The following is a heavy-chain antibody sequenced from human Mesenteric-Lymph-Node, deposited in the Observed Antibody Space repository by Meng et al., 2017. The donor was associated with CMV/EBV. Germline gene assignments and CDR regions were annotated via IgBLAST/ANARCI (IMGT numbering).Heavy chain of an antibody. V-gene: IGHV1-18*01. CDR2: ISPYNGDT. Sequence: ASVKVSCKASGGSFNTFSISWVRQAPGQGLEWLGWISPYNGDTKYAQNFQWRLTLSTDTSTRTAYMDLRSLTSDDTAVYYCATVTYDGSGSYYNWFHPWGQGTLVTVSS. CDR3: ATVTYDGSGSYYNWFHP. D-gene: IGHD3-10*01. J-gene: IGHJ5*02. CDR1: GGSFNTFS.